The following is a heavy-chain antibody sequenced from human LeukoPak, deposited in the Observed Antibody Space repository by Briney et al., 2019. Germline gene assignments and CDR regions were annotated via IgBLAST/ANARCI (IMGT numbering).Heavy chain of an antibody. CDR2: ISSSSSTI. J-gene: IGHJ4*02. D-gene: IGHD6-13*01. CDR3: ARDRSSSSWPIWGY. Sequence: PGGSLRLSCAASGFTFSSYSMNWVRQAPGKGLERVSYISSSSSTIYYADSVKGRFTISRDNAKNSLYLQMNSLRAEDTAVYYCARDRSSSSWPIWGYWGQGTLVTVSS. CDR1: GFTFSSYS. V-gene: IGHV3-48*04.